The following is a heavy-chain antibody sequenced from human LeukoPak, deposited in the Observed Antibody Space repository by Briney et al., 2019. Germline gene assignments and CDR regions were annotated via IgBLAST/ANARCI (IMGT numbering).Heavy chain of an antibody. Sequence: GGSLRLSCAASGFTFSNYGMHWVRQAPGKGLEWVAVIWYDGSNTYYADSVKGRFTISRDNSKNTLYLQMNSLRAEDTAVYYCARDSGTSLAGGEIDYWGQGTLVTVSS. V-gene: IGHV3-33*01. D-gene: IGHD2-2*01. CDR2: IWYDGSNT. J-gene: IGHJ4*02. CDR1: GFTFSNYG. CDR3: ARDSGTSLAGGEIDY.